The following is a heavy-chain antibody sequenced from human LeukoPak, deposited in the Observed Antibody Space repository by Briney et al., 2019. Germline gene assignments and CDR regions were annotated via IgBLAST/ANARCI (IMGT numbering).Heavy chain of an antibody. J-gene: IGHJ4*02. Sequence: GGSLRLSCAASGFTFSSYSMNWVRQAPGKGLEWVSSISSSSSYIYYADSVKGRFTISRDNAKNSLYLQMNSLRAEDTAVYYCARMRLSWRWVFDYWGQGTLVTVSS. CDR2: ISSSSSYI. D-gene: IGHD2/OR15-2a*01. CDR3: ARMRLSWRWVFDY. V-gene: IGHV3-21*01. CDR1: GFTFSSYS.